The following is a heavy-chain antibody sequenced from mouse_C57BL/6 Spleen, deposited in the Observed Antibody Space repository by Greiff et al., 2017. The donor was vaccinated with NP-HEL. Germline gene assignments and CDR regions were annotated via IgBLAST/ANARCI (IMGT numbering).Heavy chain of an antibody. J-gene: IGHJ4*01. CDR2: ISYSGST. Sequence: EVQLQESGPGLAKPSQTLSLTCSVTGYSITSDYWNWIRKFPGNKLEYMGYISYSGSTYYNPSLKSRISITRDTSKNQYYLQLNSVTTEDTATYYCARYPSSYYGSSYVMDYWGQGTSVTVSS. V-gene: IGHV3-8*01. D-gene: IGHD1-1*01. CDR3: ARYPSSYYGSSYVMDY. CDR1: GYSITSDY.